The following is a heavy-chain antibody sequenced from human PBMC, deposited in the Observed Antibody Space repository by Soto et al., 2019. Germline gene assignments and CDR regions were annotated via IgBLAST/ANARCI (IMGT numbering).Heavy chain of an antibody. CDR2: IIPIFGTA. V-gene: IGHV1-69*13. CDR1: GGTFSSYA. J-gene: IGHJ6*02. Sequence: SVKVSCNASGGTFSSYAISWVRQAPGQGLEWMGGIIPIFGTANYAQKFQGRVTITADESTSTAYMELSSLRSEDTAVYYCARRMGHPPNQYDGLDAWGEGTKVTV. D-gene: IGHD2-2*01. CDR3: ARRMGHPPNQYDGLDA.